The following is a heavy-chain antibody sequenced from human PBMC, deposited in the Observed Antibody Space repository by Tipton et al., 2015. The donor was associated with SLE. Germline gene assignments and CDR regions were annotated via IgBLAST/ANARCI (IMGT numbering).Heavy chain of an antibody. V-gene: IGHV4-39*01. CDR3: ARLAVVVPAAIEEYYFDY. J-gene: IGHJ4*02. CDR2: IYYSGST. Sequence: TLSLTCTVSGCSISSSSYYWGWIRQPPGQGLEWFGRIYYSGSTYYNPSLKSRVTISVDTSTNQFSLQLSSVTAADTAVYYCARLAVVVPAAIEEYYFDYWGQGTLVTVSS. CDR1: GCSISSSSYY. D-gene: IGHD2-2*02.